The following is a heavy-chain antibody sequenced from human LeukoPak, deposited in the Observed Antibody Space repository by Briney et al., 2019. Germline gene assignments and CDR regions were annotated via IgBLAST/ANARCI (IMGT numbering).Heavy chain of an antibody. D-gene: IGHD3-3*01. V-gene: IGHV3-30*06. J-gene: IGHJ4*02. CDR3: AKGQLLRFLEWLLGGIDY. CDR1: VYTFSSYG. Sequence: GGSLRLSCAASVYTFSSYGMHWVRQARGKGLEWVAVISYDGRNKYYADSVKGRFTISRDNSKNTLYLQMNSLRPEDTAVYYCAKGQLLRFLEWLLGGIDYWGQGTLVTVSS. CDR2: ISYDGRNK.